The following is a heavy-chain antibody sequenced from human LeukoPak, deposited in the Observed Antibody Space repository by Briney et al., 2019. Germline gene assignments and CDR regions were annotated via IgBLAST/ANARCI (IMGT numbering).Heavy chain of an antibody. CDR1: GFTFDDYA. Sequence: PGGSLRLSCAASGFTFDDYAMHWVRQAPGKGLEWVSGISWNSGSIGYADSVKGRFTISRDNAKNSLYLQMNSLRAEDTALYYCAKDIWGYSSNFYGMDVWDQGTTVTVSS. V-gene: IGHV3-9*01. D-gene: IGHD6-13*01. CDR3: AKDIWGYSSNFYGMDV. CDR2: ISWNSGSI. J-gene: IGHJ6*02.